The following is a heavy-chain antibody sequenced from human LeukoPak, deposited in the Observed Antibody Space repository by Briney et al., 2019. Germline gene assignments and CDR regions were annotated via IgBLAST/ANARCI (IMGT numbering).Heavy chain of an antibody. CDR2: ISYDGNIK. J-gene: IGHJ4*02. CDR3: ARASGQQLPIDY. V-gene: IGHV3-30-3*01. CDR1: GFAFSTYA. Sequence: PGGSLRLSCAASGFAFSTYAIQWVRQAPGKGLEWVALISYDGNIKFYADSVKGRSTISRDNSNNTVSLQMNSLRAEDTAVYYCARASGQQLPIDYWGQGTLVTVSS. D-gene: IGHD6-13*01.